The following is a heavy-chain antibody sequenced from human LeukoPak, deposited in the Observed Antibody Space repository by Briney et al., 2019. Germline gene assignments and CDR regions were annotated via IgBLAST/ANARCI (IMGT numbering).Heavy chain of an antibody. CDR2: ISGSGGST. V-gene: IGHV3-23*01. Sequence: GGSLRLSCAASAFTFSSYAMSWVRQAPGKGLEWVSAISGSGGSTYYADSVKGRFTISRDNSKNTLYLQMNSLRAEDTAVYYCANPTQGEVVTADDGMDVWGQGTTVTVSS. CDR3: ANPTQGEVVTADDGMDV. J-gene: IGHJ6*02. D-gene: IGHD2-21*02. CDR1: AFTFSSYA.